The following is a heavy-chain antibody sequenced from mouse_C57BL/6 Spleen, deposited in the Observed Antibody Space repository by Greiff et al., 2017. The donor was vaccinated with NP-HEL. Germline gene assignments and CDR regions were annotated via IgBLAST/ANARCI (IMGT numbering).Heavy chain of an antibody. CDR3: ARHEDYDGYYYYAMDY. V-gene: IGHV1-62-2*01. CDR1: GYTFTEYT. CDR2: FYPGSGSI. J-gene: IGHJ4*01. D-gene: IGHD2-3*01. Sequence: VQRVESGAELVKPGASVKLSCKASGYTFTEYTIHWVKQRSGQGLEWIGWFYPGSGSIKYNEKFKDKATLTADKSSSTVYMELSRLTSEDSAVYFCARHEDYDGYYYYAMDYWGQGTSVTVSS.